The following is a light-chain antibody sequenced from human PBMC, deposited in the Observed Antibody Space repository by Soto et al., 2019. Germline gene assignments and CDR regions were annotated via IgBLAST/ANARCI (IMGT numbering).Light chain of an antibody. Sequence: EIVLTQSPGTLSLSPGERATLSCRASQSVSSYLAWYQQRPGQAPRLLIYDASNRATGIPARFSGSGSGTDFTLTISGLEPEDFAVYFCQQRSNWPLTFGGGTKVDI. V-gene: IGKV3-11*01. CDR1: QSVSSY. CDR2: DAS. J-gene: IGKJ4*01. CDR3: QQRSNWPLT.